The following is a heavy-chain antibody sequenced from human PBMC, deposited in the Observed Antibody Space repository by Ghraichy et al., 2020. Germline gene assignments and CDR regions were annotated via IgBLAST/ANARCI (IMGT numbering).Heavy chain of an antibody. D-gene: IGHD3-22*01. CDR2: TRNKANSYTT. Sequence: EGSLRLSCAASGFTFSDHYMDWVRQAPGKGLEWVGRTRNKANSYTTEYAASVKGRFTISRDDSKNSLYLQMNSLKTEDTAVYYCARGKGVHSSGYYYPYYYGMDVWGQGTTVTVSS. CDR3: ARGKGVHSSGYYYPYYYGMDV. J-gene: IGHJ6*02. CDR1: GFTFSDHY. V-gene: IGHV3-72*01.